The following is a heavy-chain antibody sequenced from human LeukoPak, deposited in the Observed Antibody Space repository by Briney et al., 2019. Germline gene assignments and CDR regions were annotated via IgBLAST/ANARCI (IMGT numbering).Heavy chain of an antibody. Sequence: PGGSLRLSCAASGFTFGSYWMHWVRQGPGKGLVWVAHINDDGTTTGYAEFAEGRFTISRDDAKNTLYLQISSLRAEDTALYYCTRGGFYYDSSGYFPHFFDSWGQGTLVTVSS. CDR3: TRGGFYYDSSGYFPHFFDS. V-gene: IGHV3-74*01. CDR1: GFTFGSYW. D-gene: IGHD3-22*01. J-gene: IGHJ4*02. CDR2: INDDGTTT.